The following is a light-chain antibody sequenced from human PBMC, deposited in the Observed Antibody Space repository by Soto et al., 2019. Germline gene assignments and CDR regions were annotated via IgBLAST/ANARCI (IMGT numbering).Light chain of an antibody. J-gene: IGLJ1*01. Sequence: QSALTQPASVSGSPGQSITISCTGTSSDVGGYDYVSWYQQLPGKAPKLLIYDGNNRPSGVSHRFSGSKSGNTASLTISGLQAEDEADYYCSSYTGSSTFVFGTGTKLTVL. V-gene: IGLV2-14*01. CDR2: DGN. CDR3: SSYTGSSTFV. CDR1: SSDVGGYDY.